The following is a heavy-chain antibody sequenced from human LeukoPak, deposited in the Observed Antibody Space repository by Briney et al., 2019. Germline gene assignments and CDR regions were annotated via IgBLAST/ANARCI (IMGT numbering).Heavy chain of an antibody. D-gene: IGHD3-3*01. CDR3: ARSVGTNWSYFFDY. Sequence: PSETLSLTCTVSGGSISSYYWSWLRQPPGKGLEWIGNIFYSGSTNYNPSLKSRVTMSIDTSKNKFSLNLKSVTAEDTAVYYCARSVGTNWSYFFDYWGQGTLVTVSS. V-gene: IGHV4-59*01. J-gene: IGHJ4*02. CDR2: IFYSGST. CDR1: GGSISSYY.